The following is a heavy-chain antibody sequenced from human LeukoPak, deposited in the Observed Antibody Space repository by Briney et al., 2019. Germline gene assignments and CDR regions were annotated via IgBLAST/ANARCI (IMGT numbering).Heavy chain of an antibody. V-gene: IGHV3-30-3*01. CDR1: GFAFYKYA. CDR2: ISYDGAVK. D-gene: IGHD2-15*01. CDR3: ARDRSEKYSTDY. J-gene: IGHJ4*02. Sequence: GGSLRLSCAASGFAFYKYAIHWVRQAPGKGLEWVAFISYDGAVKYYADSVKGRFTIARDNSKSTLSLQMNSLRAEDTAVYYCARDRSEKYSTDYWGQGILVTVSS.